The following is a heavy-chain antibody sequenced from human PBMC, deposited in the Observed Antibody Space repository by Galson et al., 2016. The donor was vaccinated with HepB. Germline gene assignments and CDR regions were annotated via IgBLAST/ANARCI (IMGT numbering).Heavy chain of an antibody. Sequence: SETLSLTCTVYSGSFSAYYWSWIRQSPGKGLEWIGAVNHLGDTDYDPPLKSRVTISIDTSKNHFSLKLTSVTAADTAVYYCARTRIPGLRGSQSGPKYYFDNWGQGILVTVSS. J-gene: IGHJ4*02. V-gene: IGHV4-34*01. D-gene: IGHD2-21*01. CDR1: SGSFSAYY. CDR3: ARTRIPGLRGSQSGPKYYFDN. CDR2: VNHLGDT.